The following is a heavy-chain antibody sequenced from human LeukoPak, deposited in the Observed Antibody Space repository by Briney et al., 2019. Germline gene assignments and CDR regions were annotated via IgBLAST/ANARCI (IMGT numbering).Heavy chain of an antibody. CDR3: ARGRSYRGYYYDGSGYYSGIFPTFFAY. Sequence: GGSLRLSCAASGFTFSSYWMSWVRQAPGKGLEWVANIKQDGSEKYYVDSVKGRFTISRDNAKNSLYLQMNSLRAEDTAVYYCARGRSYRGYYYDGSGYYSGIFPTFFAYWGQGTLVTVSS. J-gene: IGHJ4*02. CDR2: IKQDGSEK. V-gene: IGHV3-7*01. D-gene: IGHD3-22*01. CDR1: GFTFSSYW.